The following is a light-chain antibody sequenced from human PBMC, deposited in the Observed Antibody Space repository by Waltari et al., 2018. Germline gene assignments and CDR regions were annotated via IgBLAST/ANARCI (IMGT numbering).Light chain of an antibody. V-gene: IGLV2-14*01. CDR1: SSDIGGFNC. J-gene: IGLJ2*01. CDR3: TSCGGSPSLRASLRV. CDR2: EVT. Sequence: QSALSQPASVSGSPGQSITISCTGTSSDIGGFNCVSWYQQHPGKAPKLLIYEVTKRPSGVSSRFSGSRSGNTASLTISGLQGEDDADYYCTSCGGSPSLRASLRVFGGGTKLTVL.